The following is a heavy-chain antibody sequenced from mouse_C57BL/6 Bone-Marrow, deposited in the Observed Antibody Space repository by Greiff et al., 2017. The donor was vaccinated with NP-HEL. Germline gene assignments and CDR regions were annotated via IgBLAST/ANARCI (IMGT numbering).Heavy chain of an antibody. CDR1: GFTFTDYY. J-gene: IGHJ4*01. Sequence: EVQLQESGGGLVQPGGSLSLSCAASGFTFTDYYMSWVRQPPGKALEWLGFIRNKANGYTTEYSASVKGRFTISRDNSQSILYLQMNALRAEDSATYYWARYATTVVAKAMDYWGQGTSVTVSS. V-gene: IGHV7-3*01. CDR3: ARYATTVVAKAMDY. CDR2: IRNKANGYTT. D-gene: IGHD1-1*01.